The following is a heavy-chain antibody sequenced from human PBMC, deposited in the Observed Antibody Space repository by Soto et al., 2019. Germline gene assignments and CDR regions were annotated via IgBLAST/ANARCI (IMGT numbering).Heavy chain of an antibody. CDR1: GGTFSSYT. J-gene: IGHJ4*02. D-gene: IGHD3-10*01. Sequence: QVQLVQSGAEVKKPGSSVKVSCKASGGTFSSYTISWVRQAPGQGLEWMGRIIPILGIANYAQKFQGRVTXIAXKXMTTAYMELSSLRSEDTAVYYCTGAGRWLHNGCFDYWGQGTLVTVSS. CDR2: IIPILGIA. V-gene: IGHV1-69*02. CDR3: TGAGRWLHNGCFDY.